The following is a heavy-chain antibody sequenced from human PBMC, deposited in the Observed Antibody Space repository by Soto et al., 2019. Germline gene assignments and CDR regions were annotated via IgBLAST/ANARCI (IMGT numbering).Heavy chain of an antibody. D-gene: IGHD5-12*01. CDR2: ISGSAGSGVNT. J-gene: IGHJ3*01. CDR3: AKDLYSGSGPRAFDV. V-gene: IGHV3-23*01. CDR1: GFAFSNYA. Sequence: EVQLLESGGGLVQPGGSLRLSCAASGFAFSNYAMSWVRQAPGKGLEWVSTISGSAGSGVNTYYADSVKGRFTISRDNSKNTLYLQMSSLRVEDTALYHCAKDLYSGSGPRAFDVWGQGRMVTVSS.